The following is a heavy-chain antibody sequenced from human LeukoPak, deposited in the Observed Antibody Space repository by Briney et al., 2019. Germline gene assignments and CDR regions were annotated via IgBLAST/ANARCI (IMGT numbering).Heavy chain of an antibody. J-gene: IGHJ4*02. Sequence: ASVKVSCKASGYTFTGYYMHWVRQAPGQGPEWMGWINLHSGGTNYARNFQGGVTMTRDTSITTAYMELSGLTSDDTATYYCAREPPAYCGADCYALGYWGQGALVTVSS. CDR2: INLHSGGT. D-gene: IGHD2-21*02. CDR1: GYTFTGYY. V-gene: IGHV1-2*02. CDR3: AREPPAYCGADCYALGY.